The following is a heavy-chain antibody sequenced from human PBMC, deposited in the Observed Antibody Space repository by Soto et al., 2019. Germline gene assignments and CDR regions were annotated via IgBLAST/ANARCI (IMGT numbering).Heavy chain of an antibody. CDR2: IIPTFGRT. CDR3: ARDPLSSFAMDV. CDR1: GDTFSGYA. V-gene: IGHV1-69*13. J-gene: IGHJ6*02. D-gene: IGHD3-10*02. Sequence: ASVKVSCKASGDTFSGYAISWVRQAPGKGLEWMGKIIPTFGRTNYAQKFQGRLTISADDSTSTAYMELSSLLSEDTAVYYCARDPLSSFAMDVWGQGTTVTVSS.